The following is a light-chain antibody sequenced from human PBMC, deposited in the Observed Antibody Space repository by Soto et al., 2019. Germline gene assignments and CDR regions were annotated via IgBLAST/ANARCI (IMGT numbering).Light chain of an antibody. CDR3: QQLDSNPPWT. J-gene: IGKJ1*01. Sequence: IQLTQSPSSLSASVGDTVTISCRASQTIDNYLAWYQQYPGRAPKLLIYLASTLQSGVPSRFSGSGSGTDFTLTITSLQPEEFGTYYCQQLDSNPPWTFGQGTRVEIK. V-gene: IGKV1-9*01. CDR1: QTIDNY. CDR2: LAS.